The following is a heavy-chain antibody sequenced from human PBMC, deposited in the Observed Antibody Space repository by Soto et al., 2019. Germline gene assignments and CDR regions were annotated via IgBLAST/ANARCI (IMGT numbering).Heavy chain of an antibody. V-gene: IGHV1-69*12. D-gene: IGHD3-9*01. CDR3: ARKARGYDILTGPHSGWFDP. J-gene: IGHJ5*02. Sequence: QVQLVQSGAEVKKPGSSVKVSCKASGGTFSSYAISWVRQAPGQGLEWMGGIIPIFGTANYAQKFKVRVTFTAYESTGTAYMGLSSLRSEDTAVYYCARKARGYDILTGPHSGWFDPWGQGTLVTVSS. CDR2: IIPIFGTA. CDR1: GGTFSSYA.